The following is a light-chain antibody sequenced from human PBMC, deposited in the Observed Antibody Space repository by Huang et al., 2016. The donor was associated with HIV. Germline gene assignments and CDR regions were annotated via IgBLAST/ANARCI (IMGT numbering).Light chain of an antibody. J-gene: IGKJ1*01. V-gene: IGKV3-15*01. CDR1: QSVTSD. Sequence: EIVMTQSPASLPVSPGERATLSCRARQSVTSDLAWYQKKPGQAPRLLMYGASTRATGVPPRVRGSGSGTNFTLTISSMQSEDFAFYYCHQYHDWPRTFGQGTKVEVK. CDR2: GAS. CDR3: HQYHDWPRT.